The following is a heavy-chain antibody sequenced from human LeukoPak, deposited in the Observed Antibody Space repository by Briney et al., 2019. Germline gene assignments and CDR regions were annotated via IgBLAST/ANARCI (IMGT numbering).Heavy chain of an antibody. J-gene: IGHJ4*02. V-gene: IGHV3-21*01. D-gene: IGHD3-9*01. CDR2: ISSSSYI. Sequence: GGSLRLSCAASGFTFSSYSMNWVRQAPGKGLEWVSSISSSSYIYYADSVKGRFTISRDNAKNSLYLQMNSLRAEDTAVYYCARTYYDILTGYQTDFDYWGQGTLVTVSS. CDR1: GFTFSSYS. CDR3: ARTYYDILTGYQTDFDY.